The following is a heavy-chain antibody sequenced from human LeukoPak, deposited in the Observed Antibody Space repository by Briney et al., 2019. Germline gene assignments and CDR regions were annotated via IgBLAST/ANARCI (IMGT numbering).Heavy chain of an antibody. J-gene: IGHJ4*02. D-gene: IGHD5-18*01. CDR2: ISWDGGST. Sequence: SGGSLRLSCAASGFTFDDYTMHWVRQAPGKGLEWVSLISWDGGSTYYADSVKGRFTISRDNSKNSLYLQMNSLRTEDTALYYCAKDIGDTAMVLDYWGQGTLVTVSS. CDR1: GFTFDDYT. V-gene: IGHV3-43*01. CDR3: AKDIGDTAMVLDY.